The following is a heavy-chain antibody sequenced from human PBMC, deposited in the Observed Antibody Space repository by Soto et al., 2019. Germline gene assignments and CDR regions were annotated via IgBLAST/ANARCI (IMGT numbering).Heavy chain of an antibody. CDR3: ARGGCSSTSCYVEDYYYYYMDV. CDR1: GFTFSSYS. J-gene: IGHJ6*03. CDR2: ISSSSSYI. D-gene: IGHD2-2*01. V-gene: IGHV3-21*01. Sequence: GGSLRLSCAASGFTFSSYSMNWVRQAPGKGLEWVSSISSSSSYIYYADSVKGRFTISRDNAKNSLYLQMNSLRAEDTAVYYCARGGCSSTSCYVEDYYYYYMDVWGKGTTVTVSS.